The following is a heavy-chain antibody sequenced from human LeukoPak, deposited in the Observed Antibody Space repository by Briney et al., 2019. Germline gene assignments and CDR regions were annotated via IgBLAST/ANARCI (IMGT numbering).Heavy chain of an antibody. CDR2: ISISSSII. D-gene: IGHD3-10*01. CDR3: ARDFPGSGLDY. Sequence: GGSLRLSCAASGFTFSSYSMNWVRQAPGKGLEWVSYISISSSIIYYADSVKGRFTISRDNAKNSLYLQMNSLRAEDTAVYYCARDFPGSGLDYWGQGTLVTASS. V-gene: IGHV3-48*01. CDR1: GFTFSSYS. J-gene: IGHJ4*02.